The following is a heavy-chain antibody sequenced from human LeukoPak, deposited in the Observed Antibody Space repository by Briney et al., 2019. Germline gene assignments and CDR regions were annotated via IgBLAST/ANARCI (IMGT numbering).Heavy chain of an antibody. CDR3: ARVRYGSLDP. Sequence: PSETLSLTCAASGVSFSNYYWSWIRQPPGKGLEWIGEIDHSGSTRYNPSLKSRVTLSVDTSEKKVSLNLSSVAAADTGLYYCARVRYGSLDPWGQGTLVTVSS. CDR1: GVSFSNYY. V-gene: IGHV4-34*01. D-gene: IGHD3-16*01. CDR2: IDHSGST. J-gene: IGHJ3*01.